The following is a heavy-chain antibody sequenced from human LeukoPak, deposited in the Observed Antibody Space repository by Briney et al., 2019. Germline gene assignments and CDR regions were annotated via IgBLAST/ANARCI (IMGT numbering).Heavy chain of an antibody. CDR3: AKLNGYSSGWFDY. Sequence: GGSLRLSCAASGFTFSNYAMSWVRQAPGKGLEWVSGLSSGGGSTYYADSVKGRFTISRDNSKNTLYLQMNSLRAEDTAVYYCAKLNGYSSGWFDYWAREPWSPSPQ. CDR1: GFTFSNYA. J-gene: IGHJ4*02. V-gene: IGHV3-23*01. D-gene: IGHD6-25*01. CDR2: LSSGGGST.